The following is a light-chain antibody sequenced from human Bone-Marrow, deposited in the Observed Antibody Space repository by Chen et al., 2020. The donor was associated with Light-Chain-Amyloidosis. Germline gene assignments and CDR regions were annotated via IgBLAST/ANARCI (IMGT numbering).Light chain of an antibody. CDR3: QHPGT. V-gene: IGKV3-20*01. Sequence: EIVLTPSPGPLSLSPGERATLSCRASQSVSSSYLAWYQQKPGQAPRLLIYGASSRATGIPDRFSGSGSGTDFTLTISRLEPEDFAVYYCQHPGTFGGGTKVEIK. CDR1: QSVSSSY. J-gene: IGKJ4*01. CDR2: GAS.